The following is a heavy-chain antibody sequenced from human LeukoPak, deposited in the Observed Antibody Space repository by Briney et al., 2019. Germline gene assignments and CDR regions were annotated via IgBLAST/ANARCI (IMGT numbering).Heavy chain of an antibody. CDR3: TTESVRFLEGS. CDR1: GFTFSNAW. J-gene: IGHJ5*02. D-gene: IGHD3-3*01. CDR2: IKSKTDGGTT. Sequence: GGSLRLSCAASGFTFSNAWMGWVRQAPGKGLESVGRIKSKTDGGTTDYAAPVKGRFTISRDDSKNTLYLQMNSLKTEDTAAYYCTTESVRFLEGSWGQGTLVTVSS. V-gene: IGHV3-15*01.